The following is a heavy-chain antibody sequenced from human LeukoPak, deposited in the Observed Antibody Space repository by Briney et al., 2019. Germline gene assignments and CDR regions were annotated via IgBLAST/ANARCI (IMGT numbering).Heavy chain of an antibody. CDR1: GFTFSSYW. CDR3: ARDLRGIAAA. J-gene: IGHJ5*02. Sequence: GGSLRLSCAASGFTFSSYWMSWVRQAPGKGLEWLSSITSSSSYIYYADSVKGRFTISRDNARDSLFLQMNSLRAEDTAVYYCARDLRGIAAAWGQGTLVTVSS. D-gene: IGHD6-13*01. CDR2: ITSSSSYI. V-gene: IGHV3-21*01.